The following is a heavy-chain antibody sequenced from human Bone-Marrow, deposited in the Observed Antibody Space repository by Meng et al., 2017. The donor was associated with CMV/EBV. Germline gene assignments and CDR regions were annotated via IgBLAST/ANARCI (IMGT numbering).Heavy chain of an antibody. CDR3: AREPITIFGVYWLEWLTQPYGMDV. CDR2: INPSGGST. Sequence: ASVKVSCKASGYTFTSYYMHWVRQAPGQGLEWMGIINPSGGSTSYGQKFQGRVTMTRDTSTSTVYMELSSLRAEDTAVYYCAREPITIFGVYWLEWLTQPYGMDVWGQGTTVTVSS. J-gene: IGHJ6*02. V-gene: IGHV1-46*01. D-gene: IGHD3-3*01. CDR1: GYTFTSYY.